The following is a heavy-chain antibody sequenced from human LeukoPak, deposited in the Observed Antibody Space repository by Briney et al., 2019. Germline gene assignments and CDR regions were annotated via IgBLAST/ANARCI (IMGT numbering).Heavy chain of an antibody. V-gene: IGHV3-33*01. Sequence: GGSLRLSCAASGFTFSSYGMHWVRQAPGKGLEWVAVIWYDGSNKYYADSVKGRFTISRDNSKNTLYLQMNSLRAEDTAVYYCARGQVIAVAGIFDYWGQGTLVTVSS. CDR2: IWYDGSNK. CDR3: ARGQVIAVAGIFDY. D-gene: IGHD6-19*01. CDR1: GFTFSSYG. J-gene: IGHJ4*02.